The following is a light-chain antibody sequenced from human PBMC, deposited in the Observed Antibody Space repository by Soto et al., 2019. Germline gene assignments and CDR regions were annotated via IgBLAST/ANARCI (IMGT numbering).Light chain of an antibody. CDR2: AAS. CDR1: QTISRY. CDR3: QQSYVTPWT. V-gene: IGKV1-39*01. J-gene: IGKJ1*01. Sequence: DIQMTQSPSSLSASVGDRVTITCRASQTISRYLHWYQQKPGKVPKLLIYAASGLHSGVPSRFSGSGSGTDFTLTISSLQPEDFATYYCQQSYVTPWTFGQGTKVDIK.